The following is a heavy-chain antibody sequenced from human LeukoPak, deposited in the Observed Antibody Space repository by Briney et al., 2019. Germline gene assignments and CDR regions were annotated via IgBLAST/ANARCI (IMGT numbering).Heavy chain of an antibody. V-gene: IGHV1-46*01. CDR1: GYTFTIYY. Sequence: ASVTVSYKASGYTFTIYYMHWGRQAPGQGGEWMGVINPSGGTNNYAQKFQGRGTINTDIDTRTVYMDLSSLSPEDTAVYYCARDRVTGTRRTDCWGQGALVTVSS. J-gene: IGHJ4*02. CDR3: ARDRVTGTRRTDC. D-gene: IGHD1-20*01. CDR2: INPSGGTN.